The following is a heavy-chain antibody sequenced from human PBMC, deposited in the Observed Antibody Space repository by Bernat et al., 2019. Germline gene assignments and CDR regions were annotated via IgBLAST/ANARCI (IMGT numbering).Heavy chain of an antibody. J-gene: IGHJ4*02. Sequence: QVQLVQSGAEVKKPGASVKVSCKASGYTFTGYYMHWVRQAPGQGLEWMGWINPNSGGTNYAQKLKGWVSRTRNTYISTAYMELGRLRSDDTAVYYCARDISYSSSWGEYYFDYWGQGTLVTVSS. CDR2: INPNSGGT. CDR3: ARDISYSSSWGEYYFDY. D-gene: IGHD6-6*01. CDR1: GYTFTGYY. V-gene: IGHV1-2*04.